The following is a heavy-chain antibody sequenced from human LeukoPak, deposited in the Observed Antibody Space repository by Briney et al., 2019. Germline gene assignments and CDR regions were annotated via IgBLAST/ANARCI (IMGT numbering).Heavy chain of an antibody. CDR3: ARGVGLVDY. V-gene: IGHV3-33*01. CDR2: MCHDGSNR. J-gene: IGHJ4*02. Sequence: GGSLRVSCAASGFDFNNYGMHWVRQAPGKGLEWVGIMCHDGSNRYYADSVKGRFTISRDNSKNTLYLQMNRLRGEDTAVYYCARGVGLVDYWGQGTLVTVSS. CDR1: GFDFNNYG.